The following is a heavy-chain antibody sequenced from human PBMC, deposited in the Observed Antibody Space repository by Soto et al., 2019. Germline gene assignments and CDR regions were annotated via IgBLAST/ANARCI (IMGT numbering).Heavy chain of an antibody. CDR2: INPNSGGT. J-gene: IGHJ6*02. CDR1: GYTFTGYY. Sequence: QVQLVQSGAEVKKPGASVKVSCKASGYTFTGYYMHWVRQAPGQGLEWMGWINPNSGGTNYAQKFQGWVTMTRDTSXSTXYXELSRLRSDDTAVYYCARDLYYYGSGSYYYYDGMDVWGQGTTVTVSS. CDR3: ARDLYYYGSGSYYYYDGMDV. V-gene: IGHV1-2*04. D-gene: IGHD3-10*01.